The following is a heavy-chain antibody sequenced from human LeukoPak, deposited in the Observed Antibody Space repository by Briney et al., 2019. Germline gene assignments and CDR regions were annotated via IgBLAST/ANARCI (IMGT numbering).Heavy chain of an antibody. CDR3: ARAGDFWSPTGWFDP. CDR2: IYTSGST. D-gene: IGHD3-3*01. V-gene: IGHV4-4*07. J-gene: IGHJ5*02. CDR1: GGSISSYY. Sequence: SETLSLTCTVSGGSISSYYWSWIRQPAGKGLEWIGRIYTSGSTNYNPSLKSRDTISVDKSKNQFSLKLSSVTAADTAVYYCARAGDFWSPTGWFDPWGQGTLVTVSS.